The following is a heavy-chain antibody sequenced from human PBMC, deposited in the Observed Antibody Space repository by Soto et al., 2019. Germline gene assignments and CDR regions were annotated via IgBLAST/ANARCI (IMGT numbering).Heavy chain of an antibody. V-gene: IGHV3-23*01. CDR2: LSGGGSNT. Sequence: EVQLLESGGGLVQPGGSLRLSCAASGFSFSTYSMAWVRQTPGKGLAWVSGLSGGGSNTFYADSVQGRFTIPVDNSKNTVYLQMNSLRVEDTAVYYCARWDGYGDVWGQGTLVTVSS. CDR3: ARWDGYGDV. CDR1: GFSFSTYS. J-gene: IGHJ4*02. D-gene: IGHD4-17*01.